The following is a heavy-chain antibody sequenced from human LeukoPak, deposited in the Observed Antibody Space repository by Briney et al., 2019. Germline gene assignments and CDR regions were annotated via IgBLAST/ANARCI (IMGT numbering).Heavy chain of an antibody. D-gene: IGHD3-10*01. CDR1: GFTFSTYS. CDR3: AKRSALLWFDY. Sequence: GGSLRLSCAASGFTFSTYSMNWVRQAPGKGLEWVSSISSSSTYIYYADSVKGRFTISRDNSKNTLYLQMNSLRAEDTAVYYCAKRSALLWFDYWGQGTLVTVSS. CDR2: ISSSSTYI. V-gene: IGHV3-21*01. J-gene: IGHJ5*01.